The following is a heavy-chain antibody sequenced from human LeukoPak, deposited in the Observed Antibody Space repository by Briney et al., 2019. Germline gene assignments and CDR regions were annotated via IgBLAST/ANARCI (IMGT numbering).Heavy chain of an antibody. V-gene: IGHV4-34*01. CDR1: GGSFSGYY. Sequence: SETLSLTCAVYGGSFSGYYWSWIRQPPGKGLEWIGEINHSGSTNYNPSLKSRVTISVDTSKNQFPLKLSSVTAADTAVYYCARDPTYYYDSSGYAFDIWGQGTMVTVSS. CDR3: ARDPTYYYDSSGYAFDI. CDR2: INHSGST. D-gene: IGHD3-22*01. J-gene: IGHJ3*02.